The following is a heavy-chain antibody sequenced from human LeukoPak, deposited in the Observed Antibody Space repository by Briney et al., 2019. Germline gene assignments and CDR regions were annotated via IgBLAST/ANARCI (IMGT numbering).Heavy chain of an antibody. V-gene: IGHV4-39*07. D-gene: IGHD1-26*01. CDR3: ARIPDDVGPQNL. CDR2: IYYSGST. J-gene: IGHJ5*02. Sequence: SETLSLTCTVSGGSISSSSYYWGWIRQPPGKGLEWIGSIYYSGSTYYNPSLKSRVTISVDTSKSQFSLKLSSVTAADTAVYYCARIPDDVGPQNLWGQGTLVTVSS. CDR1: GGSISSSSYY.